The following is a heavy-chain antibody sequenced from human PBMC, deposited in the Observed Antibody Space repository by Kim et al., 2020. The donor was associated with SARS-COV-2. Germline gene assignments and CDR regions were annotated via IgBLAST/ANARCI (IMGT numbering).Heavy chain of an antibody. CDR1: GDSMTSGYYS. Sequence: SETLSLTCAVSGDSMTSGYYSWSWIRQPPGKGLEGIGYIYYSVETYFHPSLKSRVTISVDRSKSQLSLSLSSVTAADTAVYYCARGGSPQSGPDYWGPG. D-gene: IGHD2-15*01. CDR3: ARGGSPQSGPDY. J-gene: IGHJ4*02. V-gene: IGHV4-30-2*01. CDR2: IYYSVET.